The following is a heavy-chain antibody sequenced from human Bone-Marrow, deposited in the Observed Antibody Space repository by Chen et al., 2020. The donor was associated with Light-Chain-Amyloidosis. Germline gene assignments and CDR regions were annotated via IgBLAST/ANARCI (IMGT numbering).Heavy chain of an antibody. J-gene: IGHJ4*02. Sequence: QVHLVQSGTEVKKPGSSVKVSCEASGDTFSSYAISWVRQAPGQGLEWKGGIITTLGTSHYAQKFQDRVKITADEETNTAYIDLSNLRSDDTAVYYCARSRGFGDSLHPPGIFDYWGQGALVTVSS. CDR2: IITTLGTS. CDR3: ARSRGFGDSLHPPGIFDY. V-gene: IGHV1-69*01. CDR1: GDTFSSYA. D-gene: IGHD3-10*01.